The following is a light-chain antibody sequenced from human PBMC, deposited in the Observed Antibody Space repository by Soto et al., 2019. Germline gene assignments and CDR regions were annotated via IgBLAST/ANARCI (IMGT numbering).Light chain of an antibody. Sequence: EILMTQSPATLSVSPGERATLSCRASQSVNANLAWYQQKSGRAPRLLIFGASTRATDIPGRFSGSGSGTDFTLTISRLEPEDFAVYYCQQYGSSGTFGQGTKVDIK. CDR3: QQYGSSGT. V-gene: IGKV3-15*01. CDR2: GAS. J-gene: IGKJ1*01. CDR1: QSVNAN.